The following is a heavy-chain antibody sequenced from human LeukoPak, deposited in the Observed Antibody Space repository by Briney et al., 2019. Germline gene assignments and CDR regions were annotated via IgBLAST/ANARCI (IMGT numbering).Heavy chain of an antibody. J-gene: IGHJ4*02. V-gene: IGHV1-69*04. D-gene: IGHD4-17*01. Sequence: ASVKVSCKASGGTFSSFAISWVRQAPGQGLEWMGRITPMLETTNYAQNFQGRVTITADKSTSTAYMDLSSLKSDDTAVYYCATDLSPDDYGGIWGQGTLVTVSS. CDR2: ITPMLETT. CDR1: GGTFSSFA. CDR3: ATDLSPDDYGGI.